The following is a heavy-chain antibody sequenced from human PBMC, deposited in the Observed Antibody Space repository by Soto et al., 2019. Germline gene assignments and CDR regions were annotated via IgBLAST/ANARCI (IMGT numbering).Heavy chain of an antibody. CDR1: GYPFPSTV. CDR3: ARDRGIVVVAATPGYYYYGMDG. Sequence: VKASCKASGYPFPSTVISWVRHATGPGLEWIGWISAYNGNTNYAQKLQGRVTMTTDTSTSTAYMELRSLRSDDTAVYYCARDRGIVVVAATPGYYYYGMDGWGQGTKVTFSS. CDR2: ISAYNGNT. D-gene: IGHD2-15*01. J-gene: IGHJ6*02. V-gene: IGHV1-18*04.